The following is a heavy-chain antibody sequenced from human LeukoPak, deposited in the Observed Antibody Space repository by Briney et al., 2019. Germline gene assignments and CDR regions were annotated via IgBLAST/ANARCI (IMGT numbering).Heavy chain of an antibody. Sequence: PSETLSLTCAVYGGSFSGYYWSWIRQPPGKGLEWIGEINHSGSTNYNPSLKSRVTISVDTSKNQFSLKLSSVTAADTAVYYCARRAAAVRYWGQGTLVTVSS. CDR2: INHSGST. CDR1: GGSFSGYY. V-gene: IGHV4-34*01. J-gene: IGHJ4*02. CDR3: ARRAAAVRY. D-gene: IGHD6-13*01.